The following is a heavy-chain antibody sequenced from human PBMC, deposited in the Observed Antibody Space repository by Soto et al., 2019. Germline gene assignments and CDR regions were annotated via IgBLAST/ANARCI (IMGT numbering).Heavy chain of an antibody. CDR2: IYYSGST. CDR1: GGSISSGGYF. D-gene: IGHD2-15*01. CDR3: ARGVAI. V-gene: IGHV4-31*03. J-gene: IGHJ3*02. Sequence: QVQLQESGPGLVQPSQTLSLTCTVSGGSISSGGYFWSWIRQHPGKGLEWIGSIYYSGSTYCNPSLKSRXTISVDTSKHQFSLQLSSVTAADTAVYYCARGVAIWGQGTMVTVSS.